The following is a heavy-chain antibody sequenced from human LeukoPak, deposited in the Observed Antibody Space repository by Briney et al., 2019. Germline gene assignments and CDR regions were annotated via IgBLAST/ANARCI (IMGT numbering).Heavy chain of an antibody. Sequence: PQTLSLTCAVSGGSISSGGYSWSWIRQPPGEGLEWIGYIYHSGSTYYDPSLKSRVTISVDRSKNQFSLKLSSVTAADTAVYYCARLAAAGTNWFDPWGQGTLVTVSS. CDR1: GGSISSGGYS. V-gene: IGHV4-30-2*01. J-gene: IGHJ5*02. CDR3: ARLAAAGTNWFDP. D-gene: IGHD6-13*01. CDR2: IYHSGST.